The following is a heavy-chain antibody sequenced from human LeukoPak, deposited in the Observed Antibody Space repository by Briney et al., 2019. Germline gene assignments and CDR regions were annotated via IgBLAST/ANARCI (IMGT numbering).Heavy chain of an antibody. V-gene: IGHV4-59*12. CDR3: ARGRMIWSGYCYFDY. D-gene: IGHD3-3*01. J-gene: IGHJ4*02. CDR1: GGSISSYY. CDR2: IYYSGST. Sequence: SETLSLTCTVSGGSISSYYWSWIRQPPGKGLEWIGYIYYSGSTNYNPSLKSRVTISVDTSKNQFSLKLSSVTAADTAVYYCARGRMIWSGYCYFDYWGQGTLVTVSS.